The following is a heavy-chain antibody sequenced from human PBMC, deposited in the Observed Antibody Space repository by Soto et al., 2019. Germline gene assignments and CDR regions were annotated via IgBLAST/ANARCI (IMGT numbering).Heavy chain of an antibody. CDR3: ARVDIWDWNDVASDY. V-gene: IGHV1-18*01. CDR1: GYTFTSYG. CDR2: ISAYNGNT. J-gene: IGHJ4*02. D-gene: IGHD1-1*01. Sequence: GASVKVSCKASGYTFTSYGISWVRQAPGQGLEWMGWISAYNGNTNYAQKLQGRVTMTTDTSTSTAYMELRSLRSDDTAVYYCARVDIWDWNDVASDYWGQGTLVTVSS.